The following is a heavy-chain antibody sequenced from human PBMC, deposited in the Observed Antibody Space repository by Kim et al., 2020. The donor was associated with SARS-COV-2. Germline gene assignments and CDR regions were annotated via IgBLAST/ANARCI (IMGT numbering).Heavy chain of an antibody. D-gene: IGHD3-10*01. V-gene: IGHV3-23*01. Sequence: GGSLRLSCAASGFTFSSYAMSWVRQAPGKGLEWVSAISGSGGSTYYADSVKGRFTISRDNSKNTLYLQMNSLRAEDTAVYYCAKRFRGRNSGDYYYGMDVWGQGTTVTVSS. CDR2: ISGSGGST. CDR1: GFTFSSYA. J-gene: IGHJ6*02. CDR3: AKRFRGRNSGDYYYGMDV.